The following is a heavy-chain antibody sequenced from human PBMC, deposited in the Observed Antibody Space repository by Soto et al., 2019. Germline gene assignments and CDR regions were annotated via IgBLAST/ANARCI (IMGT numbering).Heavy chain of an antibody. CDR3: ARPDGATYNFRY. Sequence: DVQLLESGGRLVQPGGSLRLSCAASGFTFNAYSLSWVRQAPGKGLEWVSAISTTGGSTYYADSVKGRFTISRDNSQNTLSLQMNSLRAEDTAVYYCARPDGATYNFRYWGQGTLVTVSS. D-gene: IGHD1-1*01. CDR1: GFTFNAYS. J-gene: IGHJ4*02. V-gene: IGHV3-23*01. CDR2: ISTTGGST.